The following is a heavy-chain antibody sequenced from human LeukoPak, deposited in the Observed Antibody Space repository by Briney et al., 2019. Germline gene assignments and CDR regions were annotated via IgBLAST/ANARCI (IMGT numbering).Heavy chain of an antibody. CDR2: ISSSGSTI. J-gene: IGHJ4*02. V-gene: IGHV3-48*03. CDR3: ARFSPRYNWNDDTFFDY. Sequence: GGSLRLSCAASGFTFSSYEMNWVRQAPGKGLEWVSYISSSGSTIYYADSVKGRFTISRDNAKNSLYLQMNSLRAEDTAVYYCARFSPRYNWNDDTFFDYWGQGTLVTVSS. CDR1: GFTFSSYE. D-gene: IGHD1-20*01.